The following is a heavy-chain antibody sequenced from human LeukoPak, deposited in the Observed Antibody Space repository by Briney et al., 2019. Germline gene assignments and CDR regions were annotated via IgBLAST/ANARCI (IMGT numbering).Heavy chain of an antibody. V-gene: IGHV4-61*02. J-gene: IGHJ5*02. Sequence: SETLSLTCSVSGASVSSGNYFWTWIRQPTGKGLEWIGRMSTSGNTNYNPSLESRFTISGDTAKNQFSLQLRSVTAADTAVYYCTRALCVNGVCEWFDPWGQGTLVTVSS. CDR3: TRALCVNGVCEWFDP. CDR2: MSTSGNT. CDR1: GASVSSGNYF. D-gene: IGHD2-8*01.